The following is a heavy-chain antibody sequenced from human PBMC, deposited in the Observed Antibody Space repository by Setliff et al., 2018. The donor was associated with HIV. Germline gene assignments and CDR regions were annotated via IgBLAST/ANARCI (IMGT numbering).Heavy chain of an antibody. CDR3: AQAPREAVTGTYFDY. Sequence: GSLRLSCATSGFTFSNYAINWVRQPPGQGLEWVSAISGGGISKNYADSVKGRFTISRDNSKNTVYLQMNSLRAEDTAVYFCAQAPREAVTGTYFDYWGQGTLVTVSS. V-gene: IGHV3-23*01. J-gene: IGHJ4*02. CDR1: GFTFSNYA. D-gene: IGHD6-19*01. CDR2: ISGGGISK.